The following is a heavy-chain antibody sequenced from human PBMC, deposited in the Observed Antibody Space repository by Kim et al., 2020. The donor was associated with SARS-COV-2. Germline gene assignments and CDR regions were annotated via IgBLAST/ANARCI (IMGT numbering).Heavy chain of an antibody. CDR3: AKDRVGGSRWQSGWDY. CDR1: GFSFNDYA. V-gene: IGHV3-9*01. D-gene: IGHD6-13*01. Sequence: SLRLSCAASGFSFNDYAMHWVRQAPGKGPEWVSGVIWNGAAMGYEDSVEGRFTIARDTAKSSLYLQMDSLRTEDTAGYYCAKDRVGGSRWQSGWDYWG. J-gene: IGHJ4*01. CDR2: VIWNGAAM.